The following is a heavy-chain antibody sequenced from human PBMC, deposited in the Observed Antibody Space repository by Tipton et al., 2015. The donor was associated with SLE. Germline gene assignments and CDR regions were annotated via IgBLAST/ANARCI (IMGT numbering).Heavy chain of an antibody. J-gene: IGHJ4*02. CDR3: ATGLEAYAEVDY. CDR2: ISGSGGST. D-gene: IGHD2-2*01. V-gene: IGHV3-23*01. CDR1: GFTFSSYA. Sequence: SLRLSCAASGFTFSSYAMSWVRQAPGKGLEWVSAISGSGGSTYYADSVKGRFTISRDNSKNPLYLQMNSLRAEDTAVYYCATGLEAYAEVDYWGQGTLVTVSS.